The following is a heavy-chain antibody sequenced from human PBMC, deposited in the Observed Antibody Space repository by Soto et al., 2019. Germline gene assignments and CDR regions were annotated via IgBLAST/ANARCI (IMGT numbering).Heavy chain of an antibody. V-gene: IGHV3-7*03. CDR2: IKEDGSGK. J-gene: IGHJ4*02. CDR3: VRVGRLGGY. D-gene: IGHD3-16*01. CDR1: GFTFSSYW. Sequence: GGSLRLSCTVFGFTFSSYWMSWVRQAPGKGLGWVANIKEDGSGKYYVDSVKGRFSISRDNARNSLYLQMNSLRVEDTAVYYCVRVGRLGGYWGQGALVTVSS.